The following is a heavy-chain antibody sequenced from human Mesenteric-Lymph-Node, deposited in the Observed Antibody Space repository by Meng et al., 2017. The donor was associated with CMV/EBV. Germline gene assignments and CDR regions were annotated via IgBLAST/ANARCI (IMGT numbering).Heavy chain of an antibody. V-gene: IGHV3-48*03. CDR3: ARVHTGQPKYYGMDV. J-gene: IGHJ6*02. Sequence: GESLKISCTASGFTFSNFEMNWVRQAPGKGLEWISYISASGSTIYYADSVKGRFTISRDNAKNSLYLQMNSLRAEDTAVYYCARVHTGQPKYYGMDVWGQGTTVTVSS. CDR1: GFTFSNFE. D-gene: IGHD1-14*01. CDR2: ISASGSTI.